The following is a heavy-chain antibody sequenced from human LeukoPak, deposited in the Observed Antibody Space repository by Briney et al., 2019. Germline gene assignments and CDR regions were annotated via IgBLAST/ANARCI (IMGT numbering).Heavy chain of an antibody. Sequence: PGGSLRLSCTVSGFTVSSNSWSWVRRAPGKGLEWVSTIIGSGGSTYYADSVKGRFTISRDNSKNTLYLQMNSLTAADTAVYYCAKERYDSSGYYDYWGQGTLVTVSS. CDR2: IIGSGGST. J-gene: IGHJ4*02. V-gene: IGHV3-23*01. CDR3: AKERYDSSGYYDY. D-gene: IGHD3-22*01. CDR1: GFTVSSNS.